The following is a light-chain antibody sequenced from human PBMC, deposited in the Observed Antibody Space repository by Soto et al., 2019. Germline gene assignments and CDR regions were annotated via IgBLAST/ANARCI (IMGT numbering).Light chain of an antibody. Sequence: GDRVTITCRASQDIRNDLGWYQRKPGKAPKLLIYGTSNLQSGVPSRFSGSGSGTDFTLTISSLQPEDFATYYCLQDYNYPYTFGQGTKLEIK. J-gene: IGKJ2*01. CDR2: GTS. V-gene: IGKV1-6*01. CDR3: LQDYNYPYT. CDR1: QDIRND.